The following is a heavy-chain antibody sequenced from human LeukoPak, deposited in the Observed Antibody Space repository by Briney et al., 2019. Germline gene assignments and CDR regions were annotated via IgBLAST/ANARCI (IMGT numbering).Heavy chain of an antibody. CDR1: GASISTSRDY. CDR3: ARVGYFDWDWFDP. V-gene: IGHV4-39*07. J-gene: IGHJ5*02. D-gene: IGHD3-9*01. CDR2: IYYIGDT. Sequence: TPSETLSLTCTVSGASISTSRDYWGWIRQPPGKGLEWIGSIYYIGDTYYNPSLKSRVTMSLDMSKNQFSLKLNSVTAADTAVYYCARVGYFDWDWFDPWGQGTLVTVSS.